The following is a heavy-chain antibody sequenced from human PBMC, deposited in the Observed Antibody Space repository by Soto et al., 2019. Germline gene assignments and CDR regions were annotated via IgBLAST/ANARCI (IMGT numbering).Heavy chain of an antibody. CDR1: GYTFTYYA. CDR3: ARDQGIPYCGGDCYSDWYFDL. J-gene: IGHJ2*01. D-gene: IGHD2-21*01. V-gene: IGHV1-3*01. CDR2: LNPGNGNT. Sequence: GASVMVSCKASGYTFTYYAIYWVRQAPGQRLEWMGWLNPGNGNTKYPQKFQGRVTITRDTSASTAYMFLSSLRSEDTAVYYCARDQGIPYCGGDCYSDWYFDLWGRGTLVTVSS.